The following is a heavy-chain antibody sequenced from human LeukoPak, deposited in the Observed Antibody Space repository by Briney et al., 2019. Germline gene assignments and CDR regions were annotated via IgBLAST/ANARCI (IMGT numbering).Heavy chain of an antibody. CDR1: GYTFTGYY. Sequence: ASVKVSCKASGYTFTGYYMHWVRQAPGQGLEWMGWINPNSGGTSYAQKFQGRVTMTRDTSISAAYMELSRLRSDDTAVYYCARGPPPPTYYDILPVNSDFDYWGQGTLVTVSS. CDR2: INPNSGGT. J-gene: IGHJ4*02. D-gene: IGHD3-9*01. V-gene: IGHV1-2*02. CDR3: ARGPPPPTYYDILPVNSDFDY.